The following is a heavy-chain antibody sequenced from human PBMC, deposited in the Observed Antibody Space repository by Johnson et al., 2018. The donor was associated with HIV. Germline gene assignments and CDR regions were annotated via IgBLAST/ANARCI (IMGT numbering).Heavy chain of an antibody. J-gene: IGHJ3*02. Sequence: QVLLVESGGGVVQPGRSLRLSCAASGFTFSSYAMHWVRQAPGKGLEWVAVISYDGSNKYYADSVRGRFTISRDNSKNTLYLQMNSLRVEDTAVYYCARGGYYDSSGSAFDIWGQGTMVTVSS. CDR3: ARGGYYDSSGSAFDI. CDR2: ISYDGSNK. D-gene: IGHD3-22*01. V-gene: IGHV3-30*14. CDR1: GFTFSSYA.